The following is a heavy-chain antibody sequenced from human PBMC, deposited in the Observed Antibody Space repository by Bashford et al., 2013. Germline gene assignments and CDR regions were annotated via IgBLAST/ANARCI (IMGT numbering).Heavy chain of an antibody. CDR3: ARVLGPYSGSRGVFYFDY. D-gene: IGHD1-26*01. CDR1: GGSVSSRNYY. J-gene: IGHJ4*03. CDR2: MHYTGST. V-gene: IGHV4-61*01. Sequence: SSETLSLTCSVSGGSVSSRNYYWKKKKKKKKKKSWVRQPPGKGLEYIGYMHYTGSTNYNPSLKSRVTISVDTSKNQFSLKLSSVTAADTAVYYCARVLGPYSGSRGVFYFDYWGREPGHRLL.